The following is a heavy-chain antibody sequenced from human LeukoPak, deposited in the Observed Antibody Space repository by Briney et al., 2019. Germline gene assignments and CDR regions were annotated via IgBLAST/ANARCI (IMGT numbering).Heavy chain of an antibody. CDR3: ARSTPKQWLYDY. Sequence: ASVKVSCKVSGYTLTELSMHWVRQTPGKGLEWMGMINPSGGSTSYAQKFQGRVTMTRDTSTSTVYMELSSLRSEDTAVYYCARSTPKQWLYDYWGQGTLVTVSS. D-gene: IGHD6-19*01. CDR2: INPSGGST. J-gene: IGHJ4*02. V-gene: IGHV1-46*01. CDR1: GYTLTELS.